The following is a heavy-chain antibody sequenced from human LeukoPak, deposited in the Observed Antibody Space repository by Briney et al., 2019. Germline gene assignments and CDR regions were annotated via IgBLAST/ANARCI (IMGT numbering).Heavy chain of an antibody. D-gene: IGHD5-12*01. CDR1: GYTFTGYY. J-gene: IGHJ5*02. V-gene: IGHV1-2*02. CDR2: INPNSGGT. Sequence: GASVKVSCKASGYTFTGYYMHWVRQAPGQGLEWMGWINPNSGGTNYAQKFQGRVAMTRDTSISTAYMELSSLRSEDTAVYYCARDTRYEPDDNWFDPWGQGTLVTVSS. CDR3: ARDTRYEPDDNWFDP.